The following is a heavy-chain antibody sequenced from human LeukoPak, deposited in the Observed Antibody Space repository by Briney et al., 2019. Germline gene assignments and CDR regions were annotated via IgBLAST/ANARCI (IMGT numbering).Heavy chain of an antibody. Sequence: SETLSLTCTVSGGSISSYYWSWIRQPPGKGLEWIGYIYYSGSTNYNPSLKSRVTISVDTSKNQFSLKLSSVTAADTAVYYCARRDTVQQVAFDIWGQGTMVTVSS. V-gene: IGHV4-59*08. D-gene: IGHD5-18*01. J-gene: IGHJ3*02. CDR3: ARRDTVQQVAFDI. CDR2: IYYSGST. CDR1: GGSISSYY.